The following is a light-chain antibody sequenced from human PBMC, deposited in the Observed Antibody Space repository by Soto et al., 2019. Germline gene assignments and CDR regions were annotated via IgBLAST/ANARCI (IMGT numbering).Light chain of an antibody. Sequence: DIQMTQSPSTLSASVGDRVTITCRASQSISSWLAWYQQKPGKAPKLLIYKASSLESGVPSRFSGRGSGTDFSFTISSLQPDDFATLYCQQYNSYSPETFGQGTKVEIK. CDR2: KAS. J-gene: IGKJ1*01. CDR1: QSISSW. CDR3: QQYNSYSPET. V-gene: IGKV1-5*03.